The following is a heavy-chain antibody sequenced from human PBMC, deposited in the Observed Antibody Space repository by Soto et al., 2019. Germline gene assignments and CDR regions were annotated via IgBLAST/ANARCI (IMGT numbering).Heavy chain of an antibody. D-gene: IGHD3-10*01. CDR3: ATVDYYYGSGGDY. J-gene: IGHJ4*02. CDR1: GNIFSSYY. CDR2: INPTGGDA. V-gene: IGHV1-46*03. Sequence: QVQLVQSGAEVKKPGASMKVSCKIPGNIFSSYYVHWVRQAPGQGLEWMGIINPTGGDATNAQRFQGRVTMSRDKSTNTVYMELSSLTSLDTAVYYCATVDYYYGSGGDYWGQGTLVTVSS.